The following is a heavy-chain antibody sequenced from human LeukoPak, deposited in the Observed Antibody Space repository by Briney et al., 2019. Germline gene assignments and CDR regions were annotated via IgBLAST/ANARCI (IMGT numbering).Heavy chain of an antibody. V-gene: IGHV3-30*02. D-gene: IGHD1-1*01. CDR1: GLTFSNYN. CDR3: AKGFNYRFDY. CDR2: IQYDGSNK. Sequence: GGSLRLSCTASGLTFSNYNMHWVRQAPGKGLEWVAFIQYDGSNKGYADSVKGRFTISRDNSKNTLYLEMSSLRAEDTAVYYCAKGFNYRFDYWGRGTLVTASS. J-gene: IGHJ4*02.